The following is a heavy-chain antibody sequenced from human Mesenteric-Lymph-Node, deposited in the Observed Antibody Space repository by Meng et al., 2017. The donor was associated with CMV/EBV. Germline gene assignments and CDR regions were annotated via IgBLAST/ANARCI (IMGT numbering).Heavy chain of an antibody. CDR2: IYSGGST. CDR3: AKATGTTIGYFYYGMDV. Sequence: GESLKISCAVSEITVSSNYMSWVRQAPGKGLEWVSVIYSGGSTYYADSVKGRFTISRDTAKNSLYLQMNSLRAEDTALYYCAKATGTTIGYFYYGMDVWGQGTTVTVSS. V-gene: IGHV3-53*01. CDR1: EITVSSNY. J-gene: IGHJ6*02. D-gene: IGHD1-1*01.